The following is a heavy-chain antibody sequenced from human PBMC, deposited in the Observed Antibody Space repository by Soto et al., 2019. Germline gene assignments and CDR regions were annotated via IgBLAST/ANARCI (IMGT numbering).Heavy chain of an antibody. Sequence: QVQLVPSGAAVKKPGSSVKVSCKASGGTFSNYPISWVRQAPGQGLEWMGGIIPIFGTVNYAQKFQGRVTIPAYESTSTAYMELSSLRSEDTAVYYCARGNHRWLQLWYFDLWGRGTLVTVSS. J-gene: IGHJ2*01. V-gene: IGHV1-69*12. CDR3: ARGNHRWLQLWYFDL. CDR2: IIPIFGTV. CDR1: GGTFSNYP. D-gene: IGHD5-12*01.